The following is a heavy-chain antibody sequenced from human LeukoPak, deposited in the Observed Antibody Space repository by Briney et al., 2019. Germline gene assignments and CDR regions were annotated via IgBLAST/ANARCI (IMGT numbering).Heavy chain of an antibody. CDR1: GGSISSYY. CDR2: IDHSGAT. CDR3: ARSGTYQYSSTSDY. D-gene: IGHD6-13*01. J-gene: IGHJ4*02. Sequence: SETLSLTCTVSGGSISSYYWSWIRQTPGKRLEWIGEIDHSGATNYNPSLKSRVTISLDTSKNQFPLKLTSVIAADTAVYFCARSGTYQYSSTSDYWGQGTLVTVSS. V-gene: IGHV4-34*01.